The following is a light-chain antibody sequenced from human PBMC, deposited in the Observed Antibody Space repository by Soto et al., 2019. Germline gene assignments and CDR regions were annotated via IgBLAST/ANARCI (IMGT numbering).Light chain of an antibody. J-gene: IGLJ1*01. V-gene: IGLV2-11*01. CDR1: SSDVATYNY. CDR3: CSFAGTYTFFV. CDR2: DVS. Sequence: QSALTQPRSVSGSPGQSVTISCTGTSSDVATYNYVSWYQQHPDKAPQLMIYDVSKRPSGVPDRFSGSKSGNTASLTVSGLQAEDEADYYCCSFAGTYTFFVFGTGTKLTVL.